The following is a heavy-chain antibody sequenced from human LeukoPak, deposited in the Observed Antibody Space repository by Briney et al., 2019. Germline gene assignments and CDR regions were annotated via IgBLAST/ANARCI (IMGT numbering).Heavy chain of an antibody. CDR1: GFSFSSYE. V-gene: IGHV3-48*03. J-gene: IGHJ6*04. Sequence: GGSLRLSCAASGFSFSSYEMNWVRQAPGKGLEWLSYITSSGSTRYYADSVKGRFTISRDNAKNSLYLQMNSLRAEDTAVYYCARDLTVTTDYGMDVWSKGTTVTVSS. CDR2: ITSSGSTR. CDR3: ARDLTVTTDYGMDV. D-gene: IGHD4-17*01.